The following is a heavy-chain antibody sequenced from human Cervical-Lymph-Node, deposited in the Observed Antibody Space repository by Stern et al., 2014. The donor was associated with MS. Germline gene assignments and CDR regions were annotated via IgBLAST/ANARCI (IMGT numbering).Heavy chain of an antibody. Sequence: QVQLQQWGAGLLKPSETLSLTCVVYGGSFSGNYWSWIRQPPGKGLEWIGEINHSGSTNYNPSLKSRFNISVDTSTNQYTLTLTSVTAADTAVYYCARARDYGDYVAWGQGTLVTVSS. V-gene: IGHV4-34*01. CDR3: ARARDYGDYVA. J-gene: IGHJ5*02. D-gene: IGHD4-17*01. CDR2: INHSGST. CDR1: GGSFSGNY.